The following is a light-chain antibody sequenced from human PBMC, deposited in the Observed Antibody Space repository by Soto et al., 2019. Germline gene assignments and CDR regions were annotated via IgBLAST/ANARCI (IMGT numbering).Light chain of an antibody. CDR2: AAS. Sequence: DIQVTQSPSSLSASVGDRVTITCRASQSISSYLNWYQQKPGKAPKLLIYAASSLQSGVPSRFSGSGSGTDFTLTISSLPPEDFATYYCQQSYITPPITFGQGTRLEIK. CDR1: QSISSY. V-gene: IGKV1-39*01. J-gene: IGKJ5*01. CDR3: QQSYITPPIT.